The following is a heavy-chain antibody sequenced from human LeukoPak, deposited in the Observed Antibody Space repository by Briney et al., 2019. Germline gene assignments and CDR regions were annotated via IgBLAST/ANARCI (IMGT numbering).Heavy chain of an antibody. Sequence: SETLSLTCTVSGGSIVSHYWNWIRQPAGRGLEWIGRFYASGTTNTSPSLKSRVTMSVDTSKNQFSLKLSSVTAADTAVYYCARENSSGWRNFDYWGQGTLVTVSS. J-gene: IGHJ4*02. D-gene: IGHD6-19*01. V-gene: IGHV4-4*07. CDR3: ARENSSGWRNFDY. CDR1: GGSIVSHY. CDR2: FYASGTT.